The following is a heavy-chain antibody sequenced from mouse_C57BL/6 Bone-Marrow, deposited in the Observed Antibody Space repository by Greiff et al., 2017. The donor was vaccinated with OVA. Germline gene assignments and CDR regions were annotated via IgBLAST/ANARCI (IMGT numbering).Heavy chain of an antibody. V-gene: IGHV1-54*01. D-gene: IGHD2-1*01. CDR3: ARTVYYGNYEGGAMDY. Sequence: QVQLKESGAELVRPGTSVKVSCKASGYAFTNYLIEWVKQRPGQGLEWIGVINPGSGGTNYNEKFKGKATLTADKSSSTAYMQLSSLTSEDSAVYFCARTVYYGNYEGGAMDYWGQGTSVTVSS. CDR1: GYAFTNYL. J-gene: IGHJ4*01. CDR2: INPGSGGT.